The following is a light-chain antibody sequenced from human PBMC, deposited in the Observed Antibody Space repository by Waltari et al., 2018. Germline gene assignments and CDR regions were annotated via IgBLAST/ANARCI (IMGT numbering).Light chain of an antibody. CDR1: SLRTYF. J-gene: IGLJ1*01. Sequence: SSELTQDPAASVALGQTVTITCQGDSLRTYFANWYQQKTGQAPVLVIYDRNNRPSGIPDRFSASRSGDTASLTITGAQAEDEADYYCNSRENNNKYIFVFGSGTKVSVL. CDR2: DRN. V-gene: IGLV3-19*01. CDR3: NSRENNNKYIFV.